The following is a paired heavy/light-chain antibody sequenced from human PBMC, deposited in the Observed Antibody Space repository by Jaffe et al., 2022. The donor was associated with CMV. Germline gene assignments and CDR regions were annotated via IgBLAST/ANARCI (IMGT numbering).Light chain of an antibody. V-gene: IGKV1-5*03. CDR2: KAS. CDR1: QSISSW. Sequence: DIQMTQSPSTLSASVGDRVTITCRASQSISSWLAWYQQKPGKAPKLLIYKASSLESGVPSRFSGSGSGTEFTLTISSLQPDDFATYYCQQYNSYPSFGQGTKLEIK. CDR3: QQYNSYPS. J-gene: IGKJ2*01.
Heavy chain of an antibody. CDR1: GYTFTSYG. J-gene: IGHJ6*03. CDR3: ARVGEKRKVATIIWDYYYYYYMDV. V-gene: IGHV1-18*04. CDR2: ISAYNGNT. D-gene: IGHD5-12*01. Sequence: QVQLVQSGAEVKKPGASVKVSCKASGYTFTSYGISWVRQAPGQGLEWMGWISAYNGNTNYAQKLQGRVTMTTDTSTSTAYMELRSLRSDDTAVYYCARVGEKRKVATIIWDYYYYYYMDVWGKGTTVTVSS.